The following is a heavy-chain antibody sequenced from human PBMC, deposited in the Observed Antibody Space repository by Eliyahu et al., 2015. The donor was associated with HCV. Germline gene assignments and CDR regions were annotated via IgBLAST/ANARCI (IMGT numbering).Heavy chain of an antibody. CDR3: ARGDKDIVVKGTAMSTYYYYGMDV. CDR1: GYTFTXXY. Sequence: QVQLVQSGAEVKKPGASVKVSCKASGYTFTXXYXHWXRPAPGQGLEWMGWINPNSGGTNYAQKFQGWVTMTRDTSISTAYMELSRLRSDDTAVYYCARGDKDIVVKGTAMSTYYYYGMDVWGQGTTVTVSS. V-gene: IGHV1-2*04. D-gene: IGHD2-2*01. J-gene: IGHJ6*02. CDR2: INPNSGGT.